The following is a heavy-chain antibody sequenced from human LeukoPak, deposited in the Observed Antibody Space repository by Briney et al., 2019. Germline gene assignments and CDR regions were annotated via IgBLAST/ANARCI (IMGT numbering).Heavy chain of an antibody. Sequence: GESLKISCRGSGNSFTSYWISWVRQMPGKGLVWMGRIDPSDSYTNYNPSFQGHVTISADKSISTAYLQWSSLKASDTAMYYCARHGRYFDWFQPPYYYGIDVWGKGTTVTVSS. CDR1: GNSFTSYW. J-gene: IGHJ6*04. D-gene: IGHD3-9*01. CDR2: IDPSDSYT. CDR3: ARHGRYFDWFQPPYYYGIDV. V-gene: IGHV5-10-1*01.